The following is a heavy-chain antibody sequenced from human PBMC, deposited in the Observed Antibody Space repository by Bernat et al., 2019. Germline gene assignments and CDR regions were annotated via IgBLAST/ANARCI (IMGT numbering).Heavy chain of an antibody. Sequence: QVQLQESGPGLVKPSQTLSLTFTVSGGSISSGGYYWSWIRQHPGKGLEWIGYIYYSGSTYYNPSLKSRVTISVDTSKNQFSLKLSSVTAADTAVYYCARVVRITMIVVADLGVNWFDPWGQGTLVTVSS. D-gene: IGHD3-22*01. J-gene: IGHJ5*02. CDR1: GGSISSGGYY. CDR3: ARVVRITMIVVADLGVNWFDP. CDR2: IYYSGST. V-gene: IGHV4-31*03.